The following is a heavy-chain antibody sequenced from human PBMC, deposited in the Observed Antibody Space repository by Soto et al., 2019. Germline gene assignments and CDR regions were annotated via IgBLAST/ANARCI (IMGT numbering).Heavy chain of an antibody. J-gene: IGHJ4*02. CDR1: GFTVISNY. D-gene: IGHD3-22*01. CDR3: ARAGSTMIADY. V-gene: IGHV3-53*01. CDR2: IYSGGST. Sequence: PGGSLRLSCAASGFTVISNYMSWGRQAPGKGLEWVSVIYSGGSTYYADSVKGRFTISRDNSKNTLYLQMNSLRAEDTAVYYCARAGSTMIADYWGQGTLVTVSS.